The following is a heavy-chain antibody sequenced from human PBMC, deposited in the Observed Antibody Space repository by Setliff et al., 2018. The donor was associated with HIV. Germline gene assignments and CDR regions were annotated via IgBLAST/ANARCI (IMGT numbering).Heavy chain of an antibody. V-gene: IGHV4-38-2*01. J-gene: IGHJ6*02. CDR1: GYSISSGYY. CDR3: ARGGPTVAFGLDV. D-gene: IGHD4-17*01. Sequence: TLSLTCAVSGYSISSGYYWGWIRQPPGKGLEWIGNIYHRGTTYYYPSLKGRVTISLDTSNNQFSLNLNSVTAADTAVYYCARGGPTVAFGLDVWGQGTTVTVSS. CDR2: IYHRGTT.